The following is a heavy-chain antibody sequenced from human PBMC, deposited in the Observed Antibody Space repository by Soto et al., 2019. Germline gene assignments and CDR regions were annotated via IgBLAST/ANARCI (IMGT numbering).Heavy chain of an antibody. CDR1: GGSFRHYS. CDR3: ARDQRVEDDAFDM. D-gene: IGHD1-1*01. CDR2: IIPIFGTA. Sequence: QLQLVQSGAEVKKPGSSVKVSCKASGGSFRHYSISWVRQAPGQGLEWMGGIIPIFGTATYAQRFQGRVTLNADESTTTAYMELSSLRSEDTAVYYGARDQRVEDDAFDMGGEWTMVIVSS. J-gene: IGHJ3*02. V-gene: IGHV1-69*01.